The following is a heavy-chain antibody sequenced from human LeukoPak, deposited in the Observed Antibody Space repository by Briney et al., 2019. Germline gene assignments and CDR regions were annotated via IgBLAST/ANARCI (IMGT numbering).Heavy chain of an antibody. CDR1: GGSIRNYY. CDR2: VSNSGST. V-gene: IGHV4-59*08. CDR3: ASRAYYDSSGLDY. Sequence: SETLSLTCSVSGGSIRNYYWTWIRQPPGKGLEWIGLVSNSGSTKYNPSLKSRVTISIDTSKKHFSLKLSSVTAADTAVYYCASRAYYDSSGLDYWGQGILVTVSS. D-gene: IGHD3-22*01. J-gene: IGHJ4*02.